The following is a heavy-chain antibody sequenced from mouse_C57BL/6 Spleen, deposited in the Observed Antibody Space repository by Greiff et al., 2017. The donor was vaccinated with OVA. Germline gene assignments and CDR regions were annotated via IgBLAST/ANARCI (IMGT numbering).Heavy chain of an antibody. CDR2: IDPSDSYT. D-gene: IGHD1-1*01. CDR3: ARNYYGSSRFDY. CDR1: GYTFTSYW. J-gene: IGHJ2*01. Sequence: QVQLQQPGAELVKPGASVKLSCKASGYTFTSYWMQWVKQRPGQGLEWIGEIDPSDSYTNSNQKFKGKATLTVDTSTSTAYMQLSSLTSENSAVYYCARNYYGSSRFDYWGQGTTLTVSA. V-gene: IGHV1-50*01.